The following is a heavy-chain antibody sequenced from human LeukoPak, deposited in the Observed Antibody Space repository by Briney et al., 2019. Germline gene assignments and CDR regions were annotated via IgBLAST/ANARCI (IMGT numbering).Heavy chain of an antibody. D-gene: IGHD6-13*01. Sequence: GGSPRLSCTPSGFTVSGTHMTWVRQAPGKGLEWVSVISGAGITYYADSVKGRFTISRDNSKNTLYLQMNSLRAEDTAVYYCATPWGMFDPWGQGTLVTVSS. J-gene: IGHJ5*02. V-gene: IGHV3-53*01. CDR3: ATPWGMFDP. CDR1: GFTVSGTH. CDR2: ISGAGIT.